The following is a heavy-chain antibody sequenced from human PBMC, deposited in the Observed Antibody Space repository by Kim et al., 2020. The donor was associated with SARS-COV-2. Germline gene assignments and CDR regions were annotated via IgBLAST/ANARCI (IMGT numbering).Heavy chain of an antibody. D-gene: IGHD6-19*01. CDR3: ASIAVAGGY. CDR2: GST. Sequence: GSTYYADSVKGRFTISRDNSKNTLYLQMNSLRAEDTAVYYCASIAVAGGYWGQGTLVTVSS. J-gene: IGHJ4*02. V-gene: IGHV3-23*01.